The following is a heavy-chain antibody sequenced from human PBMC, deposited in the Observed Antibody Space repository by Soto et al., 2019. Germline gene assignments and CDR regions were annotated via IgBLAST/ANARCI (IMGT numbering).Heavy chain of an antibody. CDR3: AKVRYCSSISCYAKFGSYYYGMDV. CDR1: GFTFSFFA. Sequence: GGSLRLSCAASGFTFSFFALSWVRQAPGKGLEWVSTISGSGGGTYYADSVKGRFTISRDNSKNTLYLQMNSLRAEETAVYYCAKVRYCSSISCYAKFGSYYYGMDVWGQGTTVTVSS. D-gene: IGHD2-2*01. CDR2: ISGSGGGT. J-gene: IGHJ6*02. V-gene: IGHV3-23*01.